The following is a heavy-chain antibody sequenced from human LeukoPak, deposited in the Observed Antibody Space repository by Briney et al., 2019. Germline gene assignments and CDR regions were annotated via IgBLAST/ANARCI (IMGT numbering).Heavy chain of an antibody. D-gene: IGHD6-19*01. CDR1: GYTFTSYD. V-gene: IGHV1-8*01. J-gene: IGHJ6*02. Sequence: ASVKVSCKASGYTFTSYDINWVRQATGQGLEWMGWMNPNSGNTGYAQKFQGRVTMTRNTSISTAYMELSSLRSDDTAVYYCASIAVAEYYYYGMDVWGQGTTVTVSS. CDR3: ASIAVAEYYYYGMDV. CDR2: MNPNSGNT.